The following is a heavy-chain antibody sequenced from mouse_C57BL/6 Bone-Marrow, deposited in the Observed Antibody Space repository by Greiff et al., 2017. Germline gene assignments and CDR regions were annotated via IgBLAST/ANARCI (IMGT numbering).Heavy chain of an antibody. Sequence: QVQLQQSGPELVKPGASVKISCKASGYTFTDYYINWVKQRPGQGLEWIGWIFPGSGSTYYNETFKGKATLTVDKSSSTAYMLLSSLTSEDSAVYFCAREGIYYYGSSHWYFDVWGTGTTVTVSS. J-gene: IGHJ1*03. V-gene: IGHV1-75*01. CDR2: IFPGSGST. D-gene: IGHD1-1*01. CDR3: AREGIYYYGSSHWYFDV. CDR1: GYTFTDYY.